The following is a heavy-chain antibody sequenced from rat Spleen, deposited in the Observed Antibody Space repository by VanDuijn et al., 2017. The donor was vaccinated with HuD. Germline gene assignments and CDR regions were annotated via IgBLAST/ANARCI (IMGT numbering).Heavy chain of an antibody. D-gene: IGHD1-3*01. CDR3: ATEAYGSYGG. V-gene: IGHV5-58*01. Sequence: SVKGRFTISRDNAENTAYLQMNSLWSEDTATYYCATEAYGSYGGWGQGVMVTVSS. J-gene: IGHJ2*01.